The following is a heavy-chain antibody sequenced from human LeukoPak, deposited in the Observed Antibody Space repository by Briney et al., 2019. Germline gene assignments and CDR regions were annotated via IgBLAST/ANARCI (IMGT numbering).Heavy chain of an antibody. Sequence: PGGSLRLSCAASGFTFSSYAMSWVRQAPGKGLEWVSAISGSGGSTYYADSVKGRFTISRDNSKNTLYLQMNSLRAEDTAVYYCAKDRDYYGSGSLGMDVWGQGTTVTVSS. D-gene: IGHD3-10*01. CDR3: AKDRDYYGSGSLGMDV. J-gene: IGHJ6*02. CDR2: ISGSGGST. CDR1: GFTFSSYA. V-gene: IGHV3-23*01.